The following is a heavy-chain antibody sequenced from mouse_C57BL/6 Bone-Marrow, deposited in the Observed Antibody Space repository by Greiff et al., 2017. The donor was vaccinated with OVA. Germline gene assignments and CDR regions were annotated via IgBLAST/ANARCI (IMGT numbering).Heavy chain of an antibody. V-gene: IGHV1-64*01. Sequence: QVQLKESGAELVKPGASVKLSCKASGYTFTSYWMHWVKQRPGQGLEWIGMIHPNSGSTNYNEKFKSKATLTVDKSSSTAYMQLSSLTSEDSAVYYCARGSTMVSYYFDYWGQGTTLTVSS. CDR2: IHPNSGST. CDR1: GYTFTSYW. J-gene: IGHJ2*01. CDR3: ARGSTMVSYYFDY. D-gene: IGHD2-2*01.